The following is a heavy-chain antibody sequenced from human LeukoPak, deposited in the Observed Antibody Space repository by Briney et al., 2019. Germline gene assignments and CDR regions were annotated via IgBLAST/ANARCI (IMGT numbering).Heavy chain of an antibody. CDR1: GFTFSTYW. CDR3: ARDLTIFGVAADY. CDR2: ISSSGSTI. D-gene: IGHD3-3*01. V-gene: IGHV3-11*04. J-gene: IGHJ4*02. Sequence: GGSLRLSCAASGFTFSTYWMSWIRQAPGKGLEWVSYISSSGSTIYYADSVKGRFTISRDNAKNSLYLQMNSLRAEDTAVYYCARDLTIFGVAADYWGQGTLVTVSS.